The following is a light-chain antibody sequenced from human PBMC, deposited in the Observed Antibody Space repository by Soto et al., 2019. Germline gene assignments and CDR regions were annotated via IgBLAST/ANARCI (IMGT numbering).Light chain of an antibody. V-gene: IGKV2-28*01. J-gene: IGKJ5*01. Sequence: DIVMTQSPLSLPVTPGEPASISCRSSQSLVHSNGYNYLDWYLQKPGQSPQLLIYLGSNRASGVPDWFSGSGSGTDFTLKISRVEAEDVGVYYCMQALQTPTFGQGTRLEIK. CDR2: LGS. CDR1: QSLVHSNGYNY. CDR3: MQALQTPT.